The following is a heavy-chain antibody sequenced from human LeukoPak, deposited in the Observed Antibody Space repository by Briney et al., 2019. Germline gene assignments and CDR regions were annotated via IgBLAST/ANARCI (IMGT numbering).Heavy chain of an antibody. CDR1: GFTISGSA. V-gene: IGHV3-73*01. J-gene: IGHJ4*02. CDR2: IRIKVNSYAT. Sequence: GGSLRLSCAASGFTISGSAMHWVRQASGKGLEWVGRIRIKVNSYATAYAASVKGRFTISRDDSKNTAYLQMNSLKSEDTAVYYCARDVQRGGSCFDYWGQGTLVTVSS. D-gene: IGHD1-26*01. CDR3: ARDVQRGGSCFDY.